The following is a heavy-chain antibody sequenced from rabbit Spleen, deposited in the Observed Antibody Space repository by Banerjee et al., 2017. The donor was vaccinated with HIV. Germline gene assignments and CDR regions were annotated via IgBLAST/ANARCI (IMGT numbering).Heavy chain of an antibody. CDR2: MNVGSGNT. CDR1: GFSFTITCD. J-gene: IGHJ4*01. Sequence: QEQLVESGGGLVQPEGSLTLTCNASGFSFTITCDMCWVRQAPGKGLEWIGCMNVGSGNTWYASWAKGRFTISKASSTVTLQMTGLTAADTATYFCARECSDSGWSLNLWGPGTLVTVS. CDR3: ARECSDSGWSLNL. D-gene: IGHD4-1*01. V-gene: IGHV1S45*01.